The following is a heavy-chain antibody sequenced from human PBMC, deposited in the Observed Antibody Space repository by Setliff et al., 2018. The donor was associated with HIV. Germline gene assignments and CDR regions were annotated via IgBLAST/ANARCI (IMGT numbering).Heavy chain of an antibody. J-gene: IGHJ6*02. CDR1: GFSFSTSW. V-gene: IGHV3-74*01. D-gene: IGHD4-4*01. CDR3: ARSATNYNYYYYGMDV. CDR2: IYPDGITA. Sequence: PGGSLRLSCAASGFSFSTSWVHWVRQAPGRRLVWVARIYPDGITADYADSVKGRFTISRDNTKNMLYLQMNSLRAEDTGVYYCARSATNYNYYYYGMDVWGQGTTVTVS.